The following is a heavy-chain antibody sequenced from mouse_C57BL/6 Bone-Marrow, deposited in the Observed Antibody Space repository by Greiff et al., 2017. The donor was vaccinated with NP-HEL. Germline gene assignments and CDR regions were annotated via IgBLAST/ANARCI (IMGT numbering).Heavy chain of an antibody. CDR2: INPNNGGT. V-gene: IGHV1-22*01. CDR1: GYTFTDYN. Sequence: EVQLQQSGPELVKPGASVKMSCKASGYTFTDYNMHWVKQSHGKSLEWIGYINPNNGGTSYNQKFKGKATLTVNKSSSTAYMELRSLTSEDSAVYYCARSSYYGSSSWFAYWGQGTLGTVSA. D-gene: IGHD1-1*01. J-gene: IGHJ3*01. CDR3: ARSSYYGSSSWFAY.